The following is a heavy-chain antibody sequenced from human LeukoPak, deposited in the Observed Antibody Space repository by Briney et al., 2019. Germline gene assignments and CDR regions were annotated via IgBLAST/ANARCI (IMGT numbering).Heavy chain of an antibody. CDR3: ARVGGVPAAHFDY. CDR2: IYASGTT. CDR1: GFSVRTKY. V-gene: IGHV3-53*01. Sequence: GGSLRLSCAASGFSVRTKYMAWVRQAPGKGLEWVSLIYASGTTYHSDSVKGRFTIFRDNSKNSVYLQMDSLRAEDTAVYYCARVGGVPAAHFDYWGQGTLVTVSS. J-gene: IGHJ4*02. D-gene: IGHD2-2*01.